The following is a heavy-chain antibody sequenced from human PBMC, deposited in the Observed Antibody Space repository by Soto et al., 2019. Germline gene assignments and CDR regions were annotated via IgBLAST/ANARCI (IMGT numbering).Heavy chain of an antibody. CDR2: IKQDGSEK. CDR1: GFTFSSYW. Sequence: GGSLRLSCAASGFTFSSYWMSWVRQAPGKGLEWVANIKQDGSEKYYVDSVKGRFTISRDNAKNSLYLQMNSLRAEDTAVYYCARKSPSLLWFGELPPYYYYYYMDVWGKGTTVTVSS. D-gene: IGHD3-10*01. J-gene: IGHJ6*03. V-gene: IGHV3-7*01. CDR3: ARKSPSLLWFGELPPYYYYYYMDV.